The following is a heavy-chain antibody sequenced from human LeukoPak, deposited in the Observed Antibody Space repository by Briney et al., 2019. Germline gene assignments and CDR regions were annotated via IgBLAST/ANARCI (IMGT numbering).Heavy chain of an antibody. V-gene: IGHV3-21*01. J-gene: IGHJ4*02. CDR2: ISSSSSYI. CDR1: GFTFSSYS. CDR3: ARVGGRGPYFDY. D-gene: IGHD2-15*01. Sequence: GGSLRLSCVASGFTFSSYSMTWVRQAPGKGLEWVSSISSSSSYIYYADSVKGRFTISRDNAKNSLYLQMNSLRAEDTAVYYCARVGGRGPYFDYWGQGTLVTVSS.